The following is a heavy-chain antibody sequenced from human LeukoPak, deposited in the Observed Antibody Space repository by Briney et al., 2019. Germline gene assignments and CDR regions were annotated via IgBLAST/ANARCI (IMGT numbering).Heavy chain of an antibody. CDR1: GFTFSSYA. V-gene: IGHV3-23*01. CDR3: AKSSYYDSSGYYREYYFDY. J-gene: IGHJ4*02. D-gene: IGHD3-22*01. CDR2: VSGSGGST. Sequence: GGSLRLSCAASGFTFSSYAMSWVRQAPGKGLEWVSSVSGSGGSTYYAVSVKGRFTISRDNSKSTLFLQMNSLRAEDTAVYYCAKSSYYDSSGYYREYYFDYWGQGTLVTVSS.